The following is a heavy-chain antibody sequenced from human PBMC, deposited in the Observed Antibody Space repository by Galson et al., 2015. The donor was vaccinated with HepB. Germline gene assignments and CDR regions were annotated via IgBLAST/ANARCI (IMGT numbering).Heavy chain of an antibody. J-gene: IGHJ4*02. D-gene: IGHD3-10*01. CDR3: AKAWDGSGTYYRN. V-gene: IGHV3-23*01. CDR1: GFTFSSYA. Sequence: SLRLSCAASGFTFSSYAMSWVRQAPGKGLEWVSAISGSGGSTYYADSVKGRFTISRDNSKNTLYLQMNSLRAEDTAVYYCAKAWDGSGTYYRNWGQGTLVTVSS. CDR2: ISGSGGST.